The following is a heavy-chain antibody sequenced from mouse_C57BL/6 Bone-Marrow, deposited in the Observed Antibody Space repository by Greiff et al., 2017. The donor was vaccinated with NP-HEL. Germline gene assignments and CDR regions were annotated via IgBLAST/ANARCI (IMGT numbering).Heavy chain of an antibody. D-gene: IGHD2-4*01. V-gene: IGHV7-1*01. CDR3: ARDAYDDGDYAMDY. CDR1: GFTFSDFY. CDR2: SRNKANDYTT. J-gene: IGHJ4*01. Sequence: EVKVVESGGGLVQSGRSLRLSCATSGFTFSDFYMEWVRQAPGKGLEWIAASRNKANDYTTEYSASVKGRFSVSRDTSQSILYLQMNALRAEDTAIYYCARDAYDDGDYAMDYWGQGTSVTVSS.